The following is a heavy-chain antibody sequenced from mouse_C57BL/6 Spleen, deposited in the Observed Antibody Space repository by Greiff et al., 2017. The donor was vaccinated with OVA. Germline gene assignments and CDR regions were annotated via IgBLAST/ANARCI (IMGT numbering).Heavy chain of an antibody. Sequence: QVQLKQSGAELVRPGASVTLSCKASGYPFTDYEMHWVKPTPVHGLEWIGAIDPETGGTAYNQKFKGKAILTADKSSSPAYMELRSQTSEDSAVYYCKRGGYAMGDWGQGTSVTVSS. CDR3: KRGGYAMGD. CDR1: GYPFTDYE. J-gene: IGHJ4*01. CDR2: IDPETGGT. V-gene: IGHV1-15*01.